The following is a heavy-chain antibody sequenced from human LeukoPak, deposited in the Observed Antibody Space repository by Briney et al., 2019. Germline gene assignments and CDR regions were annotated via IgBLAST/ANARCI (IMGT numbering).Heavy chain of an antibody. J-gene: IGHJ4*02. D-gene: IGHD6-13*01. V-gene: IGHV6-1*01. Sequence: SQTLSLTCAISGGSVSSNSAAWNWIRQSPSRGLEWLGRTYYRSKWYNDYAVSVKSRITINPDTSKNQFSLQLNSVTPEDTAVYYCARGGGVQQLALYYFDYWGQGTLVTVSS. CDR1: GGSVSSNSAA. CDR2: TYYRSKWYN. CDR3: ARGGGVQQLALYYFDY.